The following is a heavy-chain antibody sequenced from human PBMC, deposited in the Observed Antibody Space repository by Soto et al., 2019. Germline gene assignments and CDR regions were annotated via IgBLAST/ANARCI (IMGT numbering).Heavy chain of an antibody. Sequence: GGSLRLSCAASGFTVTSDYMSWVRQAPGKGLEWVSILYPVGMTYYADSVKGRFTISRDTDRNILYLQMKSLRAEDTAVYWCASQTYAREIVVSGVFENWGQGTMVTVSS. D-gene: IGHD2-15*01. CDR3: ASQTYAREIVVSGVFEN. J-gene: IGHJ3*02. V-gene: IGHV3-66*04. CDR2: LYPVGMT. CDR1: GFTVTSDY.